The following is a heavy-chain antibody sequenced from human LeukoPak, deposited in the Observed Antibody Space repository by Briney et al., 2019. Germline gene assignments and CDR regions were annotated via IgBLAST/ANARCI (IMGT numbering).Heavy chain of an antibody. V-gene: IGHV3-23*01. CDR2: IGPSGDKT. Sequence: GGSLRLSCAASGFTFRSSEMNWVRQAPGKGPEWVSGIGPSGDKTYYADSVKGRFTISRDNSENTVYLQMNSLRVEDTALYYCAKDIDWLAFEDWGQGTLVTVSS. J-gene: IGHJ4*02. D-gene: IGHD6-19*01. CDR1: GFTFRSSE. CDR3: AKDIDWLAFED.